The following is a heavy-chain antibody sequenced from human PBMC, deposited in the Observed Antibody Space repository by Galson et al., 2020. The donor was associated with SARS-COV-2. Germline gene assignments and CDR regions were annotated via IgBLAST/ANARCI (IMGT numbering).Heavy chain of an antibody. J-gene: IGHJ6*03. CDR3: ARDRIAVAHPPPVYYYYYMDV. CDR1: GGSVSSGSYY. CDR2: IYYSGST. Sequence: SQTLSLTCTVSGGSVSSGSYYWSWIRQPPGKGLEWIGYIYYSGSTNYNPSLKSRVTISVDTSKNQFSLKLSSVTAADTAVYYCARDRIAVAHPPPVYYYYYMDVWGKGTTVTVSS. V-gene: IGHV4-61*01. D-gene: IGHD6-19*01.